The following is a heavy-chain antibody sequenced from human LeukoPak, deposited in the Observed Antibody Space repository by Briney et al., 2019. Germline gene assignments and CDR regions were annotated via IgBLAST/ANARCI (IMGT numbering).Heavy chain of an antibody. Sequence: PGGSLRLSCAASGFTFSDYYMSWIRQAPGKGLEWVSYISISSSYTNYADSVRGRFTISRDNAKNSLYLQMHSLRAEDTAVYYCARDFDTVTTSGYFDSWGQGTLVTVSS. CDR3: ARDFDTVTTSGYFDS. D-gene: IGHD4-17*01. CDR1: GFTFSDYY. V-gene: IGHV3-11*05. J-gene: IGHJ4*02. CDR2: ISISSSYT.